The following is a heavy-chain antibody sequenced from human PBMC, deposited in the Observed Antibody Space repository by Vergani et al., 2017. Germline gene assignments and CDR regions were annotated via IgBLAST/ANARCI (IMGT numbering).Heavy chain of an antibody. J-gene: IGHJ6*03. D-gene: IGHD3-10*01. V-gene: IGHV3-9*01. CDR3: AKARGPPGYYYYMDV. CDR1: GFTFDDYA. CDR2: FSWNSGSI. Sequence: EVQLVESGGGLVQPGRSLRLSCAASGFTFDDYAMHWVRQAPGKGLEWVSSFSWNSGSIGYADCVKGRFTISRDNAKNSLYLQMNSLRAEDTALYYCAKARGPPGYYYYMDVWGKGTTVTVSS.